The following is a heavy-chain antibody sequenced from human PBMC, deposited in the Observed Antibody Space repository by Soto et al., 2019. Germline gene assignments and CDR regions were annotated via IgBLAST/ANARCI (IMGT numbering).Heavy chain of an antibody. J-gene: IGHJ4*02. CDR2: IYYSGST. CDR3: ARQYGTEGSGWYGDY. CDR1: GGSISSSSYY. D-gene: IGHD6-19*01. V-gene: IGHV4-39*01. Sequence: SETLSLTCTVSGGSISSSSYYWGWIRQPPGKGLEWIGSIYYSGSTYYNPSLKSRVTISVDTSKNQFSLKLSSVTAADTAVYYCARQYGTEGSGWYGDYWGQGTLVTVSS.